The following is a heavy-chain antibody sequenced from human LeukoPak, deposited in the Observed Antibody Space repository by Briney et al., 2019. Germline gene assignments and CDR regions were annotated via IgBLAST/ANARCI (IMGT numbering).Heavy chain of an antibody. V-gene: IGHV4-4*02. Sequence: SETLSLTCAVSGGSISSSNWWSWVRQPPGKGLEWIGEIYHSGSTNYNPSLKSRVTISVDKSKNQFSLKLSSVTAADTAVYYCAKDGREQWLVRTADYWGQGTLVTVSS. CDR3: AKDGREQWLVRTADY. J-gene: IGHJ4*02. CDR2: IYHSGST. CDR1: GGSISSSNW. D-gene: IGHD6-19*01.